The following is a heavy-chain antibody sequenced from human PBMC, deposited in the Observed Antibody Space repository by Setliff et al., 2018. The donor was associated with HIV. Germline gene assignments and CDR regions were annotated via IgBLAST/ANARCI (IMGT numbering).Heavy chain of an antibody. CDR1: GFTFSSYG. CDR3: AKDRRYYYGSGSYAAET. Sequence: GGSLRLSCAASGFTFSSYGMYWVRQAPGKGLEWVAFLRYYGSYRYYVDSVKGRFTISRDNSKNTMFRQMNSLRAEDTAVYYCAKDRRYYYGSGSYAAETWGQGTLVTVSS. V-gene: IGHV3-30*02. D-gene: IGHD3-10*01. J-gene: IGHJ5*02. CDR2: LRYYGSYR.